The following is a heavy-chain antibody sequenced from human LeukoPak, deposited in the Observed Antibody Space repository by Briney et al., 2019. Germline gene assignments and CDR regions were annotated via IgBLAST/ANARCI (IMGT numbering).Heavy chain of an antibody. Sequence: GGSLRLSCVGSGSTFSNYAMSWVRQAPGKGLDWVSVISGSAHKIRYADSVRGRFTISRDNSENTVYLQMNNLRGEDTAIYYCAGRITGYSSGYVFWGQGTLVTVSS. V-gene: IGHV3-23*01. CDR3: AGRITGYSSGYVF. D-gene: IGHD5-18*01. J-gene: IGHJ4*02. CDR1: GSTFSNYA. CDR2: ISGSAHKI.